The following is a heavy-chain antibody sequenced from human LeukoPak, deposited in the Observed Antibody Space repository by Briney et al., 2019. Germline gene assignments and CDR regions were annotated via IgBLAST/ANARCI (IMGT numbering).Heavy chain of an antibody. CDR2: IIPIFGTA. Sequence: SVKVSCKASGYTFTSYGISWVRQAPGQGPEWMGGIIPIFGTANYAQKFQGRVTITTDESTSTAYMELSSLRSEDTAVYYCARTRTMRYYYYMDVWGKGTTVTVSS. J-gene: IGHJ6*03. CDR1: GYTFTSYG. V-gene: IGHV1-69*05. CDR3: ARTRTMRYYYYMDV.